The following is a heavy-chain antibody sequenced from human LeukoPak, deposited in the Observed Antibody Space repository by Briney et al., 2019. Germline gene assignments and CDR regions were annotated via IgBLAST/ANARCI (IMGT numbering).Heavy chain of an antibody. Sequence: GGSLRLSCAASGFTFSTYPMSWVRQAPGKGLDWVSAISDSGDNKQYADSVKGRFTISRDNSKNTLYLQMNSLRAEDTAVYYCAKVALLWSLGAFDIWGQGTMVTVS. CDR1: GFTFSTYP. D-gene: IGHD3-10*01. J-gene: IGHJ3*02. V-gene: IGHV3-23*01. CDR2: ISDSGDNK. CDR3: AKVALLWSLGAFDI.